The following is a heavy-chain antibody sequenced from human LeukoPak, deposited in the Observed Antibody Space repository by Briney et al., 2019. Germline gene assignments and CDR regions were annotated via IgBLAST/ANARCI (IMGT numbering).Heavy chain of an antibody. CDR1: GFTFSSYS. V-gene: IGHV3-21*01. CDR3: ARDPGYCSGGSCY. Sequence: PGGSLRLSCAASGFTFSSYSMNWVRQAPGKGLEWVSSISSSSSYIYYADSVKGRFTISRDNAKNSLYLQMNSLRAEDTAAYYCARDPGYCSGGSCYWGQGTLVTVSS. D-gene: IGHD2-15*01. J-gene: IGHJ4*02. CDR2: ISSSSSYI.